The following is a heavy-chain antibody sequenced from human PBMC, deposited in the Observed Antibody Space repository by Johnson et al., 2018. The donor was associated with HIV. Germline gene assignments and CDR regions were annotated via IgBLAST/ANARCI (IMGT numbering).Heavy chain of an antibody. CDR2: IKQDGSEK. Sequence: VQLVESGGGLVKPGGSLRLSCATSGFTFSDYYMTWIRQAPGQGLEWVANIKQDGSEKYYVDSVKGRFTISRDNAKNSLYLQMNSLSAEDTAVCYCARDRGLRYFDCVSDHDAFDIWGQGTMVTVSS. D-gene: IGHD3-9*01. CDR3: ARDRGLRYFDCVSDHDAFDI. J-gene: IGHJ3*02. V-gene: IGHV3-7*01. CDR1: GFTFSDYY.